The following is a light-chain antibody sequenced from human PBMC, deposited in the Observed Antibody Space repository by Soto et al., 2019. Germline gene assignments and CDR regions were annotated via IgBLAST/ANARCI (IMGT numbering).Light chain of an antibody. Sequence: QSVLTQSPSASGTPGQRVTISCSGSSSNIGSNPVTWYQQFPGTAPKLLMYSNNQRPSGVPDRFSGSKSGTSASLAISGRQSEDEADYYCAAWDNSLNVWVFGGGTKLTVL. CDR1: SSNIGSNP. CDR3: AAWDNSLNVWV. J-gene: IGLJ3*02. V-gene: IGLV1-44*01. CDR2: SNN.